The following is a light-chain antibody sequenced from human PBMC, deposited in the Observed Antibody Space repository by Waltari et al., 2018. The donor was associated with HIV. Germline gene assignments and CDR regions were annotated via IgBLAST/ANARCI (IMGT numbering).Light chain of an antibody. J-gene: IGKJ1*01. CDR1: QSVSSY. V-gene: IGKV3-11*01. Sequence: EVVLTQSPATLSLSPGERATLSCRASQSVSSYLAWYQQRPGQAPRLLIYDASNRATGIPARFSGSGSGTDFTLTISSLESEDFAVYYCQQRSNWPTWTFGQGTKLEIK. CDR3: QQRSNWPTWT. CDR2: DAS.